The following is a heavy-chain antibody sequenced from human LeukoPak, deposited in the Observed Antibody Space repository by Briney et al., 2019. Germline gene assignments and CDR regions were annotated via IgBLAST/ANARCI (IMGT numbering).Heavy chain of an antibody. CDR1: GFTFTTYW. CDR3: ARDPPHRFTMIEKDS. Sequence: GSLRLSCAASGFTFTTYWMAWVRQAPEKGLEWVANINGDGSRKNYLDSVKGRFTISRDNSKNSVYLQMNSLRAEDTAVYYCARDPPHRFTMIEKDSWGQGTLVTVSS. V-gene: IGHV3-7*01. CDR2: INGDGSRK. D-gene: IGHD3-22*01. J-gene: IGHJ4*02.